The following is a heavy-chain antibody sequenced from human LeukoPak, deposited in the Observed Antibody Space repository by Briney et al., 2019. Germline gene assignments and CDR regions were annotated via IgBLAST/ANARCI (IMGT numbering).Heavy chain of an antibody. CDR3: AREVSGASEIDY. CDR2: IYYSGNT. D-gene: IGHD1-26*01. CDR1: GGSISTYY. Sequence: SETLSLTCTVSGGSISTYYWSGIRQPPGKGLEWIGYIYYSGNTNYNPSLKSRVTISVDTSKNQFSLKLGSVTAADTAVYDCAREVSGASEIDYWGQGTLVTVSS. V-gene: IGHV4-59*01. J-gene: IGHJ4*02.